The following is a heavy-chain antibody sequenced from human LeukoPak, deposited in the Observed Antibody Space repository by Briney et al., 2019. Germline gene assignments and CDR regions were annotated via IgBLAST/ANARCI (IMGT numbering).Heavy chain of an antibody. CDR2: ISYDGNNK. J-gene: IGHJ6*02. CDR3: AKDDLIVVVPAAETYGMDV. D-gene: IGHD2-2*01. Sequence: GRSLRLSCAASGFAFSNYGMHWVRQAPGKGLEWVAVISYDGNNKYSADSVRGRFTISRDNSKNTLYLQMNSLRTEDTALYYCAKDDLIVVVPAAETYGMDVWGQGTTVTVSS. CDR1: GFAFSNYG. V-gene: IGHV3-30*18.